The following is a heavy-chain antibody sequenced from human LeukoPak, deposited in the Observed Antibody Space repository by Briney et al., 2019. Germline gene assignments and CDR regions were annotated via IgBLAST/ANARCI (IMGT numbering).Heavy chain of an antibody. Sequence: GGSLRLSCAASGFTFSSYEMNWVRQAPGKGLEWVSYISSSGSTIYYADSVKGRFTISRDNAKNSLYLQMNSLRAEDTAVYYCAGERNYGDYVAFGYWGQGTLVTVSS. CDR3: AGERNYGDYVAFGY. CDR2: ISSSGSTI. CDR1: GFTFSSYE. D-gene: IGHD4-17*01. V-gene: IGHV3-48*03. J-gene: IGHJ4*02.